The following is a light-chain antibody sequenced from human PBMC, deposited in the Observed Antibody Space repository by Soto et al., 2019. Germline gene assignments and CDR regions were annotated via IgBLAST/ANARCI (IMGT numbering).Light chain of an antibody. J-gene: IGKJ2*01. CDR2: GAS. V-gene: IGKV3-20*01. CDR3: QQYGSSPPT. Sequence: EIVLTQSPGTLSLSPGERATLSCRASQSVSSSYLAWYQHKPGQAPRLLIYGASSRATGIPDRFSGSGSRTDFTLSISSLEPEDFAVYYGQQYGSSPPTFGQGTKLEIK. CDR1: QSVSSSY.